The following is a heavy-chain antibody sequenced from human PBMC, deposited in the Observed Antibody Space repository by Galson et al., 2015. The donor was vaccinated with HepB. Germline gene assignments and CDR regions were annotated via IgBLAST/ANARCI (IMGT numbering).Heavy chain of an antibody. Sequence: SLRLSCAASGFTFSSYAMHWVRQAPGKGLEWVAVISYDGSNKYYADSVKGRFTISRDNSKNTLYLQMNSLRAEDTAVYYCARGPAIVGELLPPLDYWGQGTLVTVSS. CDR2: ISYDGSNK. V-gene: IGHV3-30*04. CDR1: GFTFSSYA. D-gene: IGHD3-10*01. J-gene: IGHJ4*02. CDR3: ARGPAIVGELLPPLDY.